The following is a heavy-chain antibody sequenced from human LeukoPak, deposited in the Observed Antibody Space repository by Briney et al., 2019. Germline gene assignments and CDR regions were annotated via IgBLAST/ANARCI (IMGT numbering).Heavy chain of an antibody. CDR2: ISAYNGDT. Sequence: GASVKVSCMASRYTFSSYGISWVRQAPGQGVEWMGWISAYNGDTNYAQKLQGRVTMTTDTSTSTAYMELRSMRSDDTAVYYCARDTHRYTRPGYYYGIDVWGQGTTVTVSS. CDR1: RYTFSSYG. J-gene: IGHJ6*02. CDR3: ARDTHRYTRPGYYYGIDV. V-gene: IGHV1-18*01. D-gene: IGHD1-14*01.